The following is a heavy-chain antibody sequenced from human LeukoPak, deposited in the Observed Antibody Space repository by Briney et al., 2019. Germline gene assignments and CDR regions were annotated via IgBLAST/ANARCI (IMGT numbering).Heavy chain of an antibody. Sequence: PGGSLRLSCAASGFTFSSYAMSWVRQAPGKGLEWVANIKQDGSEKYYVDSVKGRFTISRDNAKNSLYLQMNSLRAEDTAVYYCARGGAAAGFPLGFDYWGQGTLVTVSS. CDR3: ARGGAAAGFPLGFDY. V-gene: IGHV3-7*01. D-gene: IGHD6-13*01. CDR2: IKQDGSEK. CDR1: GFTFSSYA. J-gene: IGHJ4*02.